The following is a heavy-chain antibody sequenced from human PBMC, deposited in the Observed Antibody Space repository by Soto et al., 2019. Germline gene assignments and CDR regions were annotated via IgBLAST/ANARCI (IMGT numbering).Heavy chain of an antibody. CDR1: GFTFSSYG. CDR3: AKDKFGWLRYHDAFDI. CDR2: ISYDGSNK. Sequence: GGSLRLSCAASGFTFSSYGMHWVRQAPGKGLEWVAVISYDGSNKYYADSVKGRFTISRDNSKNTLYLQMNSLRAEDTAVYYCAKDKFGWLRYHDAFDIWGQGTMVTVSS. J-gene: IGHJ3*02. V-gene: IGHV3-30*18. D-gene: IGHD5-12*01.